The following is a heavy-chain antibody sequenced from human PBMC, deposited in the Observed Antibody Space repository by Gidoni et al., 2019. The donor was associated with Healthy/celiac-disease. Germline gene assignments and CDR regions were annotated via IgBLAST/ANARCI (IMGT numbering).Heavy chain of an antibody. J-gene: IGHJ6*03. CDR2: IKSKTDGGTT. CDR3: TTEPVNYYDSSGKPGDYYYYYMDV. V-gene: IGHV3-15*01. D-gene: IGHD3-22*01. Sequence: EVQLVESGGGLVKPGGSRRRSCAASGLTFSNAGMSWFRQAPGKGLEWVGRIKSKTDGGTTDYAAPVKGRFTISRDDSKNTLYLPMNSLKTEDTAVYYCTTEPVNYYDSSGKPGDYYYYYMDVWGKGTTVTVSS. CDR1: GLTFSNAG.